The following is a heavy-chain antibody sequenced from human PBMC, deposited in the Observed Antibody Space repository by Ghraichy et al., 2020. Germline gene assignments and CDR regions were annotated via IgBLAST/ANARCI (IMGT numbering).Heavy chain of an antibody. CDR1: GGSISSSNW. J-gene: IGHJ5*02. V-gene: IGHV4-4*02. D-gene: IGHD3-16*01. CDR2: IYHSGST. CDR3: ASTSGKLEDWFDP. Sequence: SETLSLTCAVSGGSISSSNWWSWVRQPPGKGLEWIGEIYHSGSTNYNPSLKSRVTISVDKSKNQFSLKLSSVTAADTAVYYCASTSGKLEDWFDPWGQGTLVTVSS.